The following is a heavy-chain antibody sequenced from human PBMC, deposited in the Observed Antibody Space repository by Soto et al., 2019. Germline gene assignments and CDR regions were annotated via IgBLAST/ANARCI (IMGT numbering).Heavy chain of an antibody. CDR3: ARGYWFDP. CDR2: ISWNSGSI. J-gene: IGHJ5*02. Sequence: GGSLRLSCVDSGFTFDDYAMQWVRQAQGKGLEWVAGISWNSGSIGYADSVKGRFIISRDNAKSSLYLQMSSLRPEDTALYYCARGYWFDPWGQGTQVTVSS. V-gene: IGHV3-9*01. CDR1: GFTFDDYA.